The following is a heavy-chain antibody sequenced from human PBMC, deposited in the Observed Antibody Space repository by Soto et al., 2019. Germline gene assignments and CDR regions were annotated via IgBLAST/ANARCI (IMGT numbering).Heavy chain of an antibody. CDR3: ARDIVLMVYATGGDYYYYGMDV. V-gene: IGHV1-2*02. CDR2: INPNSGGT. J-gene: IGHJ6*02. CDR1: GYTFTGYY. D-gene: IGHD2-8*01. Sequence: QVQLVQSGAEVKKPGASVKVSCKASGYTFTGYYMHWVRQAPGQGLEWMGWINPNSGGTNYVQKFQGRVTMTRDTSISTAYMELSRLRSDDTAVYYCARDIVLMVYATGGDYYYYGMDVWGQGTTVTVSS.